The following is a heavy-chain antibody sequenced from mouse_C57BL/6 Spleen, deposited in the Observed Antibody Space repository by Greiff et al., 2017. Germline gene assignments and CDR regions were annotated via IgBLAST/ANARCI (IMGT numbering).Heavy chain of an antibody. J-gene: IGHJ4*01. V-gene: IGHV1-64*01. D-gene: IGHD2-3*01. CDR2: IHPNSGST. Sequence: QVQLQQPGAELVKPGASVKLSCTASGYTFTSYWMHWVKQRPGQGLEWIGMIHPNSGSTNYNEKFKSKATLTVDKSSSTAYMQLSSLTSEDSAVCYWARTRDGRDYYAMGGWGQGTSVAV. CDR1: GYTFTSYW. CDR3: ARTRDGRDYYAMGG.